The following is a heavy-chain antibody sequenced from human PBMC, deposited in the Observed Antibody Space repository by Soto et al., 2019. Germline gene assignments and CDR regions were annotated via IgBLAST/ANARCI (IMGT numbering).Heavy chain of an antibody. Sequence: QVQLVESGGGVVQPGRSLRLSCAASGFTFSSYAMHWVRQAPGKGLEWVAVISYDGSNKYYADSVKGRFTISRDNSKNRLYLPMKILRAEETAVYYCARVGSFTVLSAARRYYDFWSGYPDYYYYGMDVWGQGTKVTVSS. J-gene: IGHJ6*02. CDR3: ARVGSFTVLSAARRYYDFWSGYPDYYYYGMDV. CDR2: ISYDGSNK. V-gene: IGHV3-30-3*01. D-gene: IGHD3-3*01. CDR1: GFTFSSYA.